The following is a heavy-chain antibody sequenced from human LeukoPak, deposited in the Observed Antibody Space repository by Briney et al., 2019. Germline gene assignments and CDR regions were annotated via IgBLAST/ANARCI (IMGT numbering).Heavy chain of an antibody. CDR3: AKDTTLFGELFSGMDV. CDR2: ISWNSGSI. V-gene: IGHV3-9*01. CDR1: GFTFDEYA. J-gene: IGHJ6*02. Sequence: GGSLRLSCAASGFTFDEYAMHGVRQAPRKGLEWVSGISWNSGSIGYADSVKGRFTISRETAKKSLYLHMNSLRSEDTALYYCAKDTTLFGELFSGMDVWGQGTTVTVSS. D-gene: IGHD3-10*01.